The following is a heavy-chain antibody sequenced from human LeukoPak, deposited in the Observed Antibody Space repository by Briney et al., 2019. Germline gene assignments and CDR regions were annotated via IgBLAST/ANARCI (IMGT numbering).Heavy chain of an antibody. Sequence: SETLSLTCTVSGGSIKSSSYYWGWIRQPPGKGLEWIGSIFYTGTTYYNPSLKSRVTISVDTSKNRFSLKLSSVTAADTAVYYCARHLGQGSSSDAFDIWGQGTMVTVSS. CDR3: ARHLGQGSSSDAFDI. J-gene: IGHJ3*02. D-gene: IGHD6-19*01. V-gene: IGHV4-39*01. CDR2: IFYTGTT. CDR1: GGSIKSSSYY.